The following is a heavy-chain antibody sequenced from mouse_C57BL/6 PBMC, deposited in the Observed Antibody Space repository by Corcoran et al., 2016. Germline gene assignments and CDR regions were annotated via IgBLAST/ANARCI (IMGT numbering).Heavy chain of an antibody. CDR1: GYTFTDYY. D-gene: IGHD1-1*01. Sequence: EVQLQQSGPELVKPGASVKISCKASGYTFTDYYMNWVKQSHGKSLEWIGDINPNNGGTSYNQKFKGKATLTVDKSSSKAYMELRSLTSEDSAVDYCATQRDDYYGSSYAMDYWGQGTSVTVSS. CDR2: INPNNGGT. J-gene: IGHJ4*01. V-gene: IGHV1-26*01. CDR3: ATQRDDYYGSSYAMDY.